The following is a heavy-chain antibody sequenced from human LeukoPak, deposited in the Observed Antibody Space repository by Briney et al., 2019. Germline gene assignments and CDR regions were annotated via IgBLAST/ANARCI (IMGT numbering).Heavy chain of an antibody. CDR2: INHSGST. J-gene: IGHJ6*03. CDR1: GGSFSGYY. V-gene: IGHV4-34*01. CDR3: ARSLRGSWYSTYYYYYMDV. Sequence: SETLSLTCAVYGGSFSGYYWSWIRQPPGKGLEWIGEINHSGSTNYNPSLKSRVTISVDTSKNQFSLKLSSVTAADTAVYYCARSLRGSWYSTYYYYYMDVWGKGTTVTVSS. D-gene: IGHD6-13*01.